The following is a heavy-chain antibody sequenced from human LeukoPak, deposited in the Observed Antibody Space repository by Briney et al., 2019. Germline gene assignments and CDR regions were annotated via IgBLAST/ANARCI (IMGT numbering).Heavy chain of an antibody. CDR2: INPSGGST. Sequence: ASVKVSCKASGYTFTSYYMHWVRQAPGQGLEWMGIINPSGGSTSYAQKFQGRVTMTRDMSTSTVYMGLSSLRSEDTAVYYCAFSSYYLQGNYYYMDVWGKGTTVTVSS. CDR1: GYTFTSYY. V-gene: IGHV1-46*01. D-gene: IGHD1-26*01. J-gene: IGHJ6*03. CDR3: AFSSYYLQGNYYYMDV.